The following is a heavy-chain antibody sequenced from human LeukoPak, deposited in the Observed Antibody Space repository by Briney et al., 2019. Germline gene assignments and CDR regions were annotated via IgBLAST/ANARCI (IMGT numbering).Heavy chain of an antibody. D-gene: IGHD4-11*01. J-gene: IGHJ4*02. CDR1: GFTVSSNY. Sequence: GGSLRLSCAASGFTVSSNYMSWVRQAPGKGLEWVSVIYRGGSTYYADSGKGRFTISRDNSKNTLYLQMNSLRAEDTAVYSCLDSTVTIWPYFDYWGQGTLGTVSS. CDR2: IYRGGST. CDR3: LDSTVTIWPYFDY. V-gene: IGHV3-53*01.